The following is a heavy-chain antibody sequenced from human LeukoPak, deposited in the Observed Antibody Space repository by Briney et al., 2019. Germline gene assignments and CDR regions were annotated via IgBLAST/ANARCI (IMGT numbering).Heavy chain of an antibody. CDR3: ARHLSGSSGYYYRSDAFDI. J-gene: IGHJ3*02. D-gene: IGHD3-22*01. V-gene: IGHV4-39*01. CDR2: IYYSGST. Sequence: SETLSLTCTVSGGSISSSSYYWGWIRQPPGKGLEWIGSIYYSGSTYYNPSLKSRVTISVDTSKNQFSLKLSSVTAADTAVYYCARHLSGSSGYYYRSDAFDIWGQGTMVTVSS. CDR1: GGSISSSSYY.